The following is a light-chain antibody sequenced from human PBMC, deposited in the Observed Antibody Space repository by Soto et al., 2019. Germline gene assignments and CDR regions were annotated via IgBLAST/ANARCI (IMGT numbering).Light chain of an antibody. V-gene: IGKV3-15*01. CDR1: QSVSRN. J-gene: IGKJ5*01. CDR3: QQYNNWHTIT. Sequence: EIDIMLSPATLSVSPGERPSLSCRASQSVSRNLAWYQQKPAQAPRLLXYGASTRANGIPVRFSGSGSGTEFTLTISSLQSEDFAVYSCQQYNNWHTITFGQGTRLEIK. CDR2: GAS.